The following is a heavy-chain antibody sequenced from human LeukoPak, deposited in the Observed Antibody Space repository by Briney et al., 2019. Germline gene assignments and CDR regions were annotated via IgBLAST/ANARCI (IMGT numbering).Heavy chain of an antibody. V-gene: IGHV3-7*01. CDR3: AREEILDGDYDMDV. CDR1: GFTFSSYW. Sequence: GGSLRLSCAASGFTFSSYWMSWVRQAPGKGLEWVANIKQDGSEKYYVDSVKGRFTISRDNAKNSLYLQMNSLRAEDTAVYYCAREEILDGDYDMDVWGQGTTVTVSS. D-gene: IGHD5-24*01. CDR2: IKQDGSEK. J-gene: IGHJ6*02.